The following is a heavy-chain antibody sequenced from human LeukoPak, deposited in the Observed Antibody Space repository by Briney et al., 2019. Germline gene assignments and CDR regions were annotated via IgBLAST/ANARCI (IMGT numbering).Heavy chain of an antibody. Sequence: SETLSLTCTVSGGSINSSNYYWGWIRQPPGKGLEWIGSIYYSGSTNYNPSLKSRVTISVDTSKNQFSLKLSSVTAADTAVYYCARADSSSWYTGNWFDPWGQGTLVTVSS. CDR3: ARADSSSWYTGNWFDP. CDR1: GGSINSSNYY. V-gene: IGHV4-39*07. D-gene: IGHD6-13*01. CDR2: IYYSGST. J-gene: IGHJ5*02.